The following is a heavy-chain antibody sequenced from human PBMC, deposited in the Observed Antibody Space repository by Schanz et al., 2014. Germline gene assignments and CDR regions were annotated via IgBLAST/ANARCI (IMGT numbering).Heavy chain of an antibody. Sequence: QVQLVQSGAEVKKPGASVKVSCKASGYTFTSHGISWVRQAPGQGLEWMGWITAYNGDTNYALKLQGRVTMTTDTSTGTAYMELRSLRSDDTALYYCTRGGYSYALSAFDIWRQGTMXTVSS. CDR2: ITAYNGDT. V-gene: IGHV1-18*01. CDR1: GYTFTSHG. J-gene: IGHJ3*02. CDR3: TRGGYSYALSAFDI. D-gene: IGHD5-18*01.